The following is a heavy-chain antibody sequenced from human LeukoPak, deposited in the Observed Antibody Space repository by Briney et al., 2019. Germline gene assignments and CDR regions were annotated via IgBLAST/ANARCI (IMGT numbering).Heavy chain of an antibody. CDR1: GGSISSSSYY. CDR2: IYYSGST. CDR3: ARQIYSYGYVDY. V-gene: IGHV4-39*01. D-gene: IGHD5-18*01. Sequence: PSETLSLTCTVSGGSISSSSYYWGWIRQPPGKGLEWIGSIYYSGSTYYNPSLKSRVTISVDTSKNQFSLKLSSVTAADTAVYYCARQIYSYGYVDYWGRGTLVTVSS. J-gene: IGHJ4*02.